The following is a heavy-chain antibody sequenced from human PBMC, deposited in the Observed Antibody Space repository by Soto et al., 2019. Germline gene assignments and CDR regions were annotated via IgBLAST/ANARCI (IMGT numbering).Heavy chain of an antibody. Sequence: GESLKISCKGSGYSFTSYWISWVRQMPGKGLEWMGRIDPSDSYTNYSPSFQGHVTISADKSISTAYLQWSSLKAPDTAMYYCARKGGNSSRWYGGGENWFDPWGQGTQVTVSS. D-gene: IGHD6-13*01. J-gene: IGHJ5*02. CDR2: IDPSDSYT. CDR1: GYSFTSYW. V-gene: IGHV5-10-1*01. CDR3: ARKGGNSSRWYGGGENWFDP.